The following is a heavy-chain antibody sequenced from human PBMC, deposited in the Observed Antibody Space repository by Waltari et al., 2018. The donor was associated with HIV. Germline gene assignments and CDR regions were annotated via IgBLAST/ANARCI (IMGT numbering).Heavy chain of an antibody. Sequence: QVQLEESGPGLVKPSETLSLTCTVSGGSISSYYWSWIRLPAGKGLEWIGRIYTSGSTNYNPSLTSRVTLSVDTSMNQFSLKLSSVTAADTAVYYCARGLRLGELSLYKYAFDIWGQGTMVTVSS. CDR3: ARGLRLGELSLYKYAFDI. CDR2: IYTSGST. V-gene: IGHV4-4*07. CDR1: GGSISSYY. D-gene: IGHD3-16*02. J-gene: IGHJ3*02.